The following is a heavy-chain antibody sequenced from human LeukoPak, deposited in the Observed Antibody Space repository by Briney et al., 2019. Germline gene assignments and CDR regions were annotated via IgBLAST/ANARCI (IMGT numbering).Heavy chain of an antibody. CDR1: GFTFSSYS. CDR2: ISSSSSYI. D-gene: IGHD1-14*01. Sequence: GGSLRLSCAASGFTFSSYSMNWVRQAPGKGLEWVSSISSSSSYIYYADSVKGRFTISRDNSKNTLYLQMNSLRAEDTAVYYCARLVSRITTYFDYWGQGTLVTVSS. CDR3: ARLVSRITTYFDY. V-gene: IGHV3-21*04. J-gene: IGHJ4*02.